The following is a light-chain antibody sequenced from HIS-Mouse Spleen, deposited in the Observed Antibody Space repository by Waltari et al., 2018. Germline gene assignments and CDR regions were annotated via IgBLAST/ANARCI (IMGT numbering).Light chain of an antibody. CDR2: EVS. J-gene: IGLJ3*02. CDR3: SSYTSSSTRV. CDR1: SSAVGGYNY. V-gene: IGLV2-14*01. Sequence: LTQPPSASGSPGQSITISCPGTSSAVGGYNYVSWYQQHPGKAPKLMIYEVSNRPSGVSNRFSGSKSGNTASLTISGLQAEDEADYYCSSYTSSSTRVFGGGTKLTVL.